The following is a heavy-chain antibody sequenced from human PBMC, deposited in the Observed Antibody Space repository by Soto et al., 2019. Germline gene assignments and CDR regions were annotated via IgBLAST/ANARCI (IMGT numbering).Heavy chain of an antibody. D-gene: IGHD2-21*02. CDR2: ISYDGSNK. V-gene: IGHV3-30*18. CDR1: GFTFSSYG. Sequence: LRLSCAASGFTFSSYGMHWVRQAPGKGLEWVAVISYDGSNKYYADSVKGRFAISRDNSKNTLYLQMNNLRAEDTAVYYCAKAYCGGVCYSLTDAFDIWGQGTMVTVSS. J-gene: IGHJ3*02. CDR3: AKAYCGGVCYSLTDAFDI.